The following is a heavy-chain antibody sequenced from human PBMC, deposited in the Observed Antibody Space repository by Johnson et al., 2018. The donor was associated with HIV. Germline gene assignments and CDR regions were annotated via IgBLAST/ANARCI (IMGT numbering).Heavy chain of an antibody. Sequence: QVQLVESGGGLVQPGGSLRLSCAASGFTFSSYGMHWVRRAPGKGLEWVAVISYDGSNKYYADSVKGRFIISRATSKNTLYLQMNSLRAEDTAVYYCARDGPYYDSSGYYYGTVFYAFDIWGQGTMVTVSS. CDR3: ARDGPYYDSSGYYYGTVFYAFDI. J-gene: IGHJ3*02. V-gene: IGHV3-30*03. D-gene: IGHD3-22*01. CDR2: ISYDGSNK. CDR1: GFTFSSYG.